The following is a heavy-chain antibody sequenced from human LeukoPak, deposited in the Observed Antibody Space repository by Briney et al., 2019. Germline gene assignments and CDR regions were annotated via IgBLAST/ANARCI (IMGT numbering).Heavy chain of an antibody. V-gene: IGHV4-4*07. J-gene: IGHJ4*02. Sequence: SETLSPTCTVSGGSISSYYWSWIRQPAGKGLEWIGRIYTSGSTNYNPSLKSRVTMSVDTSKNQFSLKLSSVTAADTAVYYCARELPPPRSGSYPLWGQGTLVTVSS. CDR1: GGSISSYY. CDR2: IYTSGST. CDR3: ARELPPPRSGSYPL. D-gene: IGHD1-26*01.